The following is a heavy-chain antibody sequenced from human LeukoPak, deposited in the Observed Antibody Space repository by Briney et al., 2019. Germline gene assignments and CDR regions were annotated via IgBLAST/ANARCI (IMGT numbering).Heavy chain of an antibody. D-gene: IGHD6-13*01. Sequence: GGSLRLSCAASGFTVSSNYMSWVRQAPGKGLEWVSVIYSGGSTYYADSVKGRFTISRDNSKNTLHLQMNTLRAEDTAVYYCASRIATAGSVDYWGQGTLVTVSS. J-gene: IGHJ4*02. CDR1: GFTVSSNY. CDR3: ASRIATAGSVDY. V-gene: IGHV3-53*01. CDR2: IYSGGST.